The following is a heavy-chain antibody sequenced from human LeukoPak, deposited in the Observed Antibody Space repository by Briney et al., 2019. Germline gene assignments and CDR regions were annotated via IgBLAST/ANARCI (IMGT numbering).Heavy chain of an antibody. CDR3: ARESSSWYFDY. V-gene: IGHV3-48*04. CDR1: GFTFSSYS. J-gene: IGHJ4*02. D-gene: IGHD6-13*01. CDR2: ISSDSRTI. Sequence: GGSLRLSCAASGFTFSSYSMNWVRQAPGKGLEWVSYISSDSRTIYYADSVKGRFTISRDNAKNSLYLQMNSLRAEDTAVYYCARESSSWYFDYWGQGTLVTVSS.